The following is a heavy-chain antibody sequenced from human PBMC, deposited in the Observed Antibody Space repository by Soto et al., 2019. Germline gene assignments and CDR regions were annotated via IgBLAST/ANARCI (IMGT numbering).Heavy chain of an antibody. CDR3: AKDKDAFVWGSYDC. CDR2: MSNDGVNK. Sequence: QMQLVESGGGVVQPGRSLRLSCAASGFTFSSYGLHWVRQAPGKGLEWVAVMSNDGVNKYYADSVRGRFTISRDNTKNRLFLQLNNLRTEDTAVYYCAKDKDAFVWGSYDCWRQGTLVIVSS. CDR1: GFTFSSYG. J-gene: IGHJ4*02. D-gene: IGHD3-16*01. V-gene: IGHV3-30*18.